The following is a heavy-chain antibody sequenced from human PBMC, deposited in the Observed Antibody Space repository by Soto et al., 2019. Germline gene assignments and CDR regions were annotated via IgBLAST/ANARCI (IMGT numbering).Heavy chain of an antibody. Sequence: EVQLVESGGGLIQPGGSLRLSCAASGFNFIRKYMNWVRQAPGKGLEWVSILYSGGTTYYADSVKGRFTISRDTSENTLDLQMNSLRAEDTAVYYCARGLYDSGSFYFDFWGQGTLVTVSS. V-gene: IGHV3-53*01. CDR2: LYSGGTT. CDR3: ARGLYDSGSFYFDF. D-gene: IGHD3-10*01. CDR1: GFNFIRKY. J-gene: IGHJ4*02.